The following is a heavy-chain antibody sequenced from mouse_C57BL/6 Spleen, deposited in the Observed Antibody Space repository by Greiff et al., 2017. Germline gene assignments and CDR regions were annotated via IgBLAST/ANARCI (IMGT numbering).Heavy chain of an antibody. CDR3: ASNGGGYDG. J-gene: IGHJ3*01. CDR1: GFSLTSYG. Sequence: QVQLQQSGPGLVAPSQSLSITCTVSGFSLTSYGVSWVRQPPGKGLEWLGVIWGDGGTNYHSALISRMSISKDNSKSQVFLKLNSLQTDDKATYYCASNGGGYDGWGQGTLVTVSA. CDR2: IWGDGGT. V-gene: IGHV2-3*01. D-gene: IGHD2-2*01.